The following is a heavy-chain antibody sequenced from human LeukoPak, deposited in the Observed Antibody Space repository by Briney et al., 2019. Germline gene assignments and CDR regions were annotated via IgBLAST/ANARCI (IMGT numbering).Heavy chain of an antibody. CDR1: GYSFTSYR. CDR3: AGVSTLEMATIY. J-gene: IGHJ4*02. CDR2: IYPGDSDT. Sequence: KVGESLKISCKGSGYSFTSYRIGWVRQMPGKGLEWMGIIYPGDSDTRYSPSFQGQVTISADKSISTAYLQWSSPKASDTAMYYCAGVSTLEMATIYWGQGTLVTVSS. V-gene: IGHV5-51*01. D-gene: IGHD5-24*01.